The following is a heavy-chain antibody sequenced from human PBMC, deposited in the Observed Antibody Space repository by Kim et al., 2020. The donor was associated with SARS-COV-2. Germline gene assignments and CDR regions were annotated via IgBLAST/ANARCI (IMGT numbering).Heavy chain of an antibody. V-gene: IGHV1-69*13. CDR2: IIPIFGTA. CDR3: ARAAADPYYYYYGMDV. CDR1: GGTFSSYA. J-gene: IGHJ6*02. Sequence: SVKVSCKASGGTFSSYAISWVRQAPGQGLEWMGGIIPIFGTANYAQKFQGRVTITADESTSTAYMELSSLRSEDTAVYYCARAAADPYYYYYGMDVWGQGTTVTVSS. D-gene: IGHD6-13*01.